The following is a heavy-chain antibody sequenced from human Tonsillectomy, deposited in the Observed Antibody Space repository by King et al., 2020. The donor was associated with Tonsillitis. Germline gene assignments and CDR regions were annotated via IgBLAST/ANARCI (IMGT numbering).Heavy chain of an antibody. Sequence: QLVESGGGLVKPGGSLRLSCAASGFTFSSYSMNWVRQAPGKGLEWVSSISSSSSYIYYADSVKGRFTISRDNAKNSLYLQMNSLRAEDTAVYYCAREAGYYFGYSWFDPWGQGTLVTVSS. CDR3: AREAGYYFGYSWFDP. CDR2: ISSSSSYI. J-gene: IGHJ5*02. V-gene: IGHV3-21*01. D-gene: IGHD5-12*01. CDR1: GFTFSSYS.